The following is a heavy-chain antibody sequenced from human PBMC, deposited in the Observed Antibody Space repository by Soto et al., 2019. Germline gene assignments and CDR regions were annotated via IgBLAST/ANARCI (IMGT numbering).Heavy chain of an antibody. CDR2: ISSSGSTI. Sequence: GGSLRLSCAASGFTFSDYYMSWIRQAPGKGLEWVSYISSSGSTIYYADSVKGRFTISRDNAKNSLYLQMNSLRAEDTAVYYCALTRGFWSGYYSGYYMDVWGKGTTVTVSS. J-gene: IGHJ6*03. D-gene: IGHD3-3*01. CDR3: ALTRGFWSGYYSGYYMDV. V-gene: IGHV3-11*01. CDR1: GFTFSDYY.